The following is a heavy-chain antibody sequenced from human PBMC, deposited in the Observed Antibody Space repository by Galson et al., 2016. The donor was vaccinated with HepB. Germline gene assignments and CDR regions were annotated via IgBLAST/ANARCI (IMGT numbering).Heavy chain of an antibody. D-gene: IGHD2/OR15-2a*01. CDR1: GFSFTSYW. J-gene: IGHJ6*02. Sequence: SLRLSCAASGFSFTSYWMSWVRQAPGKGLEWVANIRQDGAEKYYPDSGRGRFTISRDNAKNSLYLQVNTLRADDTAVYYCARFGCTTCCDFYYYGMDDWGQGTTVTVSS. CDR2: IRQDGAEK. V-gene: IGHV3-7*01. CDR3: ARFGCTTCCDFYYYGMDD.